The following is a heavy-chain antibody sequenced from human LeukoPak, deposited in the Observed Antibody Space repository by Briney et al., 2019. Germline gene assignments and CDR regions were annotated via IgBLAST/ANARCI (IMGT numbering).Heavy chain of an antibody. D-gene: IGHD6-13*01. CDR3: ARGRSWYYFGY. V-gene: IGHV3-30-3*01. J-gene: IGHJ4*02. CDR1: GFTFSSYA. Sequence: PGGPLRLSCAASGFTFSSYAMHWVRQAPGKGLEWVAVISYDGSNKYYADSVKGRFTISRDNSKNTLYLQMNSLRAEDTAVYYCARGRSWYYFGYWGQGTLVTVSS. CDR2: ISYDGSNK.